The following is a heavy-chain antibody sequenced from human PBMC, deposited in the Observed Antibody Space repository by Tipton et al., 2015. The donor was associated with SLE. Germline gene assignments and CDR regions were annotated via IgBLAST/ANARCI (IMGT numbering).Heavy chain of an antibody. J-gene: IGHJ4*02. D-gene: IGHD5-18*01. CDR3: ARTSWGTAMVDY. Sequence: QLVQSGPEVKKPGASVRVSCKASGYSFTDYYIHWVRQAPGQGLEWMGWIDPNSGGTNYAQKLQGRVTMTTDTSTSTAYMELRSLRSDDTAVYYCARTSWGTAMVDYWGQGTLVTVSS. V-gene: IGHV1-2*02. CDR1: GYSFTDYY. CDR2: IDPNSGGT.